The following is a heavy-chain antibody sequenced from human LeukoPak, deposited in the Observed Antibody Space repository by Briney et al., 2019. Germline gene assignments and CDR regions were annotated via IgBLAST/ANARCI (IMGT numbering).Heavy chain of an antibody. CDR1: GFTFSSYA. J-gene: IGHJ4*02. CDR3: ARDPLYTNSPPSYFDY. V-gene: IGHV3-30-3*01. CDR2: ISYDGTNK. D-gene: IGHD2-2*02. Sequence: GGSLRLSCAASGFTFSSYAMNWVRQAPGKGLEWVAVISYDGTNKDYADSVKGRFTISRDNSRNTLYLQMNSLRAEDTAVYHCARDPLYTNSPPSYFDYWGQGTLVTVSS.